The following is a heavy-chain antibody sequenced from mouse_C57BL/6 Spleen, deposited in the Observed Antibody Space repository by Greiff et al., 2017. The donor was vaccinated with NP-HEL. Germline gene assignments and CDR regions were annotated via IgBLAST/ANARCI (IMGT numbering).Heavy chain of an antibody. V-gene: IGHV5-17*01. J-gene: IGHJ2*01. Sequence: EVKLVESGGGLVKPGGSLKLSCAASGFTFSDYGMHWVRQAPEKGLEWVAYISSGSSTIYYADTVKGRFTISRDNAKNTLFLQMTSLRSEDTAMYYCARGLGRDLYYFDYWGQGTTLTVSS. CDR1: GFTFSDYG. CDR3: ARGLGRDLYYFDY. CDR2: ISSGSSTI. D-gene: IGHD4-1*01.